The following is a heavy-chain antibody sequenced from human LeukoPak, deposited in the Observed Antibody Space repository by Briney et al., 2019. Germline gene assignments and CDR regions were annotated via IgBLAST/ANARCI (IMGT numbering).Heavy chain of an antibody. Sequence: PSETLSLTCAVYGVSFSGYYWSWIRQPPGKGLEWSGEINHSGSTNYHPSLRSRVTISVDTSKNQFSLELRSVTAADTAVYYCARGVRILVRGVITPSGYYDYIDVWGKGTTVTVSS. V-gene: IGHV4-34*01. J-gene: IGHJ6*03. D-gene: IGHD3-10*01. CDR2: INHSGST. CDR1: GVSFSGYY. CDR3: ARGVRILVRGVITPSGYYDYIDV.